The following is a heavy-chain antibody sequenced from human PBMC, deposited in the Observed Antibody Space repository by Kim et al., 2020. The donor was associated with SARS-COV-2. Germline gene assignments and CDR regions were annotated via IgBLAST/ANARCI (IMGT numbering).Heavy chain of an antibody. D-gene: IGHD1-26*01. CDR3: VSNTWRSYDY. J-gene: IGHJ4*02. Sequence: GGSLRLSCEASGFTFSSYWMSWVRQAPGKGLECVASIKQDGSEKYYVDSVKGRFTISRDNAKNLVYLQMNSPTAEDTAVYYCVSNTWRSYDYWGQGTLVTVSS. V-gene: IGHV3-7*01. CDR2: IKQDGSEK. CDR1: GFTFSSYW.